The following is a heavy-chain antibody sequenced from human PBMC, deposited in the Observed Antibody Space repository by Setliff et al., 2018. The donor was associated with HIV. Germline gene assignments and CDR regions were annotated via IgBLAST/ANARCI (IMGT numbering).Heavy chain of an antibody. J-gene: IGHJ4*01. D-gene: IGHD3-22*01. CDR2: IKQDGSEK. Sequence: GGSLRLSCAASGFTFSSCWVTWVRQGPGKGLEWVANIKQDGSEKYYVDSVKGRFAISRDNAKNSLNLEMNSLRAEDTAIYYCASSRPPDDSSGYLDHWGQGTLVTVTS. V-gene: IGHV3-7*03. CDR3: ASSRPPDDSSGYLDH. CDR1: GFTFSSCW.